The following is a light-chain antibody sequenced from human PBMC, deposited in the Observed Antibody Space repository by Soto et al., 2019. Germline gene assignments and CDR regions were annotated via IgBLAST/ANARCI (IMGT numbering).Light chain of an antibody. CDR1: QSTSSW. Sequence: DIQMTQSPSTLSASVGDTVTITCRASQSTSSWLAWYQQKPGKAPKLLIYDVSSLESGVPSRFSGSGSGTEFTLTISSLQPDDFATYYCQQYKSYWTFGQGTKVDI. CDR3: QQYKSYWT. V-gene: IGKV1-5*01. CDR2: DVS. J-gene: IGKJ1*01.